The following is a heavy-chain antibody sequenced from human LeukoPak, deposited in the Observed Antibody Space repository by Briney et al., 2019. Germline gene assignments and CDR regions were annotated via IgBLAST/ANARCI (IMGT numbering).Heavy chain of an antibody. D-gene: IGHD3-16*01. CDR1: GGSISSYY. Sequence: SETLSLTCTASGGSISSYYWSWIRQPAGKGLEWIGRIETSGNTNYKPSLKSRVTMSVDTSKNQFSLKLRSVTAADTAVYYCARDPTQVYYDYVWGSSFFDYWGQGTLVTVSS. J-gene: IGHJ4*02. CDR3: ARDPTQVYYDYVWGSSFFDY. CDR2: IETSGNT. V-gene: IGHV4-4*07.